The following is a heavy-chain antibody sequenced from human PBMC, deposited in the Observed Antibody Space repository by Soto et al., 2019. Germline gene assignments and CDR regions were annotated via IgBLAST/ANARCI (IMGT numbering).Heavy chain of an antibody. J-gene: IGHJ4*02. Sequence: GGSLRLSCAASGFTFSSYSTNWVRQAPGKGLEWVSYISSSSSTIYYADSVKGRFTISRDNAKNSLYLQMNSLRDEDTAVYYCARVAIAPRAGQWLDFDYWGQGTLVTVSS. CDR1: GFTFSSYS. CDR3: ARVAIAPRAGQWLDFDY. D-gene: IGHD6-19*01. V-gene: IGHV3-48*02. CDR2: ISSSSSTI.